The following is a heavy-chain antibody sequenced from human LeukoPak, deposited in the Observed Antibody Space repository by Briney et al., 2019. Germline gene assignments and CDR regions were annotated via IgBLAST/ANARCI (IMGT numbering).Heavy chain of an antibody. CDR2: ISSSGSI. CDR1: GFTFSDNY. Sequence: GGSLRLSCAASGFTFSDNYMSWIRQAPGKGLEWVSYISSSGSIYYADSVKGRFTISRDNAKNSLYLQMNSLRAEDTAVYYCARGTYYYGSGSYYNLNWFDPWGQGTLVTVSS. J-gene: IGHJ5*02. D-gene: IGHD3-10*01. CDR3: ARGTYYYGSGSYYNLNWFDP. V-gene: IGHV3-11*04.